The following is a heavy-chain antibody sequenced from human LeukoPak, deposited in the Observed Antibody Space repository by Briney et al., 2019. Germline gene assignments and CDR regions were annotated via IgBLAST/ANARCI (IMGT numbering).Heavy chain of an antibody. D-gene: IGHD3-22*01. J-gene: IGHJ4*02. CDR3: ARDRGITMIVVGLFDY. CDR1: GYTFTNYG. CDR2: ISAYSGNT. V-gene: IGHV1-18*01. Sequence: ASLKLSCKASGYTFTNYGISWVRQAPGQGLEWVAWISAYSGNTNYAQTLQGRVTMTTDTSTSTAYMELRSLRSDDTAVYYCARDRGITMIVVGLFDYWGQGTLVTVSS.